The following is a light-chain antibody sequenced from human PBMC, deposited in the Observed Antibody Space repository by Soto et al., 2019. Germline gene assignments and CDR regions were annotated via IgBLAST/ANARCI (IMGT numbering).Light chain of an antibody. CDR1: QSVSSSY. V-gene: IGKV3-20*01. Sequence: ERVLTQSPGTLSLSPGEKATLSCRASQSVSSSYLAWYQQTPGQAPRLLIYGASSRSTGIPDRFSGSGSGTDFTLTVTRLEPEDFAVYYCQQSGSSSWTFGQGNKVDI. CDR2: GAS. J-gene: IGKJ1*01. CDR3: QQSGSSSWT.